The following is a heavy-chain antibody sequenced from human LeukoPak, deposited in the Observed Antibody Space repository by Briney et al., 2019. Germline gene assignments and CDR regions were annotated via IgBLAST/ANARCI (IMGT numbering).Heavy chain of an antibody. D-gene: IGHD6-19*01. CDR2: IYSGGST. CDR1: GFTFSSNY. V-gene: IGHV3-53*01. CDR3: ARGLKQWPYYYFDY. Sequence: GGSLRLSCAASGFTFSSNYMSWVRQAPGKGLEWVSVIYSGGSTYYADSVKGRFTISRDNSKNTLYLQMNSLRAEDTAVYYCARGLKQWPYYYFDYWGQGTLVTVSS. J-gene: IGHJ4*02.